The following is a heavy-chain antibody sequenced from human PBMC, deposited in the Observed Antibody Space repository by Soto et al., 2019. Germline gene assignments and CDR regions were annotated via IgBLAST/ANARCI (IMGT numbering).Heavy chain of an antibody. V-gene: IGHV1-69*13. CDR3: ARGILWFGESYYYGMDV. CDR2: IIPIFGTA. J-gene: IGHJ6*02. D-gene: IGHD3-10*01. CDR1: GGTFSSYA. Sequence: SVKVSCKASGGTFSSYAISWVRQAPGQGLEWMGGIIPIFGTANYAQKFQGRVTITADESTSTAYMELSSLRSEDTAVYYCARGILWFGESYYYGMDVWGQGTTVTVSS.